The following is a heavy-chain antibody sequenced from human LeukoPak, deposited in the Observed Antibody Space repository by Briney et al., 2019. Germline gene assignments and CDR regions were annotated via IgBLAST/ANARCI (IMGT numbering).Heavy chain of an antibody. V-gene: IGHV4-59*01. CDR3: AREDSSSWEKIFDY. CDR1: GGSISSYY. CDR2: IYYSGST. Sequence: SETLSLTCTVSGGSISSYYWSWSRQPPGKGLEWIGYIYYSGSTNYNPSLKSRVTISVDTSKNQFSLKLSSVTAADTAVYYCAREDSSSWEKIFDYWGQGTLVPVSS. D-gene: IGHD6-13*01. J-gene: IGHJ4*02.